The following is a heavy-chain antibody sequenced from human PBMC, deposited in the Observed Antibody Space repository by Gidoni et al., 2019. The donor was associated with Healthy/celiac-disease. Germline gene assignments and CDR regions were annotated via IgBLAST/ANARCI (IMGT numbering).Heavy chain of an antibody. Sequence: EVQLVESGVGLVQPGGSLRLSCAASAFTFSSYDMHWVRQATGKGLEWVSAIGTAGDTYYPGSVKGRFTISRENAKNSLYLQMNSLRAGDTAVYYCARGYGWGLTYAFDIWGQGTMVTVSS. D-gene: IGHD3-16*01. CDR3: ARGYGWGLTYAFDI. J-gene: IGHJ3*02. CDR2: IGTAGDT. CDR1: AFTFSSYD. V-gene: IGHV3-13*01.